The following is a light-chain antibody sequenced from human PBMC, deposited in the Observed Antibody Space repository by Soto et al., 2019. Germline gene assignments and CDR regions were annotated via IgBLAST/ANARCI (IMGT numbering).Light chain of an antibody. CDR3: QSYDFSLSAHNYV. CDR2: DNN. V-gene: IGLV1-40*01. Sequence: QSALTQPPSVSGAPGQMVTISCTGSSSNVGAGYDVHWYQQLPGTAPKLLIYDNNNRPSGVPDRFSGSKSGTSASLDITGLQADDEADYYCQSYDFSLSAHNYVFGTGTKVTVL. CDR1: SSNVGAGYD. J-gene: IGLJ1*01.